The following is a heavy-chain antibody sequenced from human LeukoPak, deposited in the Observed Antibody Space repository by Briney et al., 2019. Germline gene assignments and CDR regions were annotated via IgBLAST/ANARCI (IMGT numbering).Heavy chain of an antibody. D-gene: IGHD3-10*01. CDR3: AKDLWFGESAFDY. Sequence: AGGSLRLSCAASGFTFSSYGMHWVRKAPGKGLEWVAVISYDGSNKYYADSVKGRFTISRDNSKNTLYLQMNSLRAEDTAVYYCAKDLWFGESAFDYWGQGTLVTVSS. J-gene: IGHJ4*02. CDR2: ISYDGSNK. V-gene: IGHV3-30*18. CDR1: GFTFSSYG.